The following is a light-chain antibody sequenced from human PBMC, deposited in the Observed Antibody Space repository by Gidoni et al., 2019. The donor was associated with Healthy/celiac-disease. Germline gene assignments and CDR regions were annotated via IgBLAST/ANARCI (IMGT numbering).Light chain of an antibody. CDR3: QQYNSYSYT. J-gene: IGKJ2*01. CDR2: KAS. Sequence: DIQMTPYPSTPSASVGDRVTLTCRASQGISSWLSWYQQKPGKAPKLLIYKASSLESGVPSRFSGSGSGTDFTLTISGLQPDDFATYYCQQYNSYSYTFGQXTKLEIK. CDR1: QGISSW. V-gene: IGKV1-5*03.